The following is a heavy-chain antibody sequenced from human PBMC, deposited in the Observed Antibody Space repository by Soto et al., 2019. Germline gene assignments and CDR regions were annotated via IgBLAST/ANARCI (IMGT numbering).Heavy chain of an antibody. V-gene: IGHV3-48*02. CDR1: GFTFSSYS. J-gene: IGHJ4*02. CDR2: ISSSSSTI. Sequence: EVQLVESGGGLVQPGGSLRLSCAASGFTFSSYSMNWVRQAPGKGLEWVSYISSSSSTIYYADSVKGRFTISRDNAKNSLYLQVNCLADEDTSVYYCARDGGDIVATSWDYWGQGTLVTVSS. CDR3: ARDGGDIVATSWDY. D-gene: IGHD5-12*01.